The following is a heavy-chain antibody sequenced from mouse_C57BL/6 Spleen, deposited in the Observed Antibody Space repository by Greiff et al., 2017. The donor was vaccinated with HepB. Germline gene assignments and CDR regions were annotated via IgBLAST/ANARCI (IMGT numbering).Heavy chain of an antibody. V-gene: IGHV3-1*01. CDR2: ISYSGST. J-gene: IGHJ1*03. Sequence: EVQGVESGPGMVKPSQSLSLTCTVTGYSITSGYDWHWIRHFPGNKLEWMGYISYSGSTNYNPSLKSRISITHDTSKNHFFLKLNSVTTEDTATYYCARFLYDYWYFDVWGTGTTVTVSS. CDR3: ARFLYDYWYFDV. D-gene: IGHD2-3*01. CDR1: GYSITSGYD.